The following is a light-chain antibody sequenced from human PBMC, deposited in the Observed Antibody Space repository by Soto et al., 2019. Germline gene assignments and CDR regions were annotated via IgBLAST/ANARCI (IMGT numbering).Light chain of an antibody. J-gene: IGKJ2*01. CDR1: QSVSSNY. Sequence: EIVLTQSPGTLSLSPGERATLSCRASQSVSSNYLAWYQQKPGQAPRLLIYAASSRATDIQDRFSGSGSGTDFTLTISRLEPEDSAVYSCKQYGTSPHTFGQGTKVDIK. V-gene: IGKV3-20*01. CDR3: KQYGTSPHT. CDR2: AAS.